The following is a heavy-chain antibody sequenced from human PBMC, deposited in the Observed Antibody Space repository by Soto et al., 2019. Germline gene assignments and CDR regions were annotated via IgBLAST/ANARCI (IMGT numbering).Heavy chain of an antibody. J-gene: IGHJ4*02. CDR1: GFTFRNYA. CDR2: ITGSGDSA. V-gene: IGHV3-23*01. D-gene: IGHD1-7*01. CDR3: AKEAGTRTLDS. Sequence: EVQLLESGGGLVQPGGSLRLSCAVSGFTFRNYAMSWVRQAPGKGLEWVSVITGSGDSAYYAESVKGRFTISRDNSKNTLYLQMNSLRVEDTAVFYCAKEAGTRTLDSWGQGTLVTVSS.